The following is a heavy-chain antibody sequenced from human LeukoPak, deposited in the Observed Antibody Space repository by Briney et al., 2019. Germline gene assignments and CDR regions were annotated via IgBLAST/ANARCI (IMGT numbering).Heavy chain of an antibody. V-gene: IGHV3-23*01. CDR2: VSGNGAGT. J-gene: IGHJ6*03. CDR1: GFTFSSFG. CDR3: AREDIVVVYMDV. Sequence: GGSLRLSCAASGFTFSSFGMGWVRQAPGKGLEWVSSVSGNGAGTYYADSVKGRSSISRDNSKNTLYLQMNDLRPEDTAVYYCAREDIVVVYMDVWGKGTTVTVSS. D-gene: IGHD2-2*01.